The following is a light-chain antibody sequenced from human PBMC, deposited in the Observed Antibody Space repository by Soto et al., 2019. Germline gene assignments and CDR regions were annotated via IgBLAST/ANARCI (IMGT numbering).Light chain of an antibody. J-gene: IGKJ1*01. CDR3: QQYNNWPPWT. V-gene: IGKV3-15*01. CDR2: GAS. CDR1: QSVSSN. Sequence: EIVVTQSPATLSVSPGERATLSCRASQSVSSNLAWYQQKPGQAPRLLIYGASTRATGIPARFSGSGSGTEFTLPISSLQSEDFAVYYCQQYNNWPPWTFGQGTKVEIK.